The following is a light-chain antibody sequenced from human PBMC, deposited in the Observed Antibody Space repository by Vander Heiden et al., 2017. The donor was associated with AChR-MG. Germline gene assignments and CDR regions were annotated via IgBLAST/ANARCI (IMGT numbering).Light chain of an antibody. V-gene: IGLV2-14*03. Sequence: QFALTQPASVSASPGQSTTISCTGTSSDIGGYNYVSWYQQHPGKAPKLMIYDVSNRPSGVSNRFSGSKSGNTASLTISGLQAEDEADYYCSSYTSSTTVVFGGGTKLTVL. J-gene: IGLJ2*01. CDR1: SSDIGGYNY. CDR2: DVS. CDR3: SSYTSSTTVV.